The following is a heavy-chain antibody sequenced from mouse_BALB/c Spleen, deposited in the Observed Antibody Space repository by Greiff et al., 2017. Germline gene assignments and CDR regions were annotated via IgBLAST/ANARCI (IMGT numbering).Heavy chain of an antibody. Sequence: VQLQQSGAELVRPGVSVKISCKGSGYTFTDYAMHWVKQSPAKGLEWIGVISTYYGDASYNQKFKGKATMTVDKSSSTAYMELARLTSEDSAIYYCARFYYEAGFAYWGQGTLVTVSA. J-gene: IGHJ3*01. CDR2: ISTYYGDA. D-gene: IGHD1-1*01. CDR3: ARFYYEAGFAY. V-gene: IGHV1S137*01. CDR1: GYTFTDYA.